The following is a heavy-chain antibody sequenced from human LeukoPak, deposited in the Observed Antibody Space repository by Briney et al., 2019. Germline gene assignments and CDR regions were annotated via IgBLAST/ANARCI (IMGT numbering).Heavy chain of an antibody. D-gene: IGHD3-16*01. CDR3: ARDWGPLDYYYGMDV. V-gene: IGHV4-59*01. Sequence: SETRSLTCTVSGGSISSYYWSWIRQPPGRGLEWIGYIYYSGSTNYNPSLKSRVTISVDTSKNQFSLKLSAVTAADTAVYYCARDWGPLDYYYGMDVWGQGTTVTVSS. CDR2: IYYSGST. CDR1: GGSISSYY. J-gene: IGHJ6*02.